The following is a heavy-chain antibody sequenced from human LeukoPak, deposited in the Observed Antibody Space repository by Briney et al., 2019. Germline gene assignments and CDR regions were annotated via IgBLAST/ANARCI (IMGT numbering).Heavy chain of an antibody. CDR2: INQGGSET. Sequence: GGSLRLSCAASGFTFRTYWMSWVRQAPGKGLEWVASINQGGSETYYVESVKGRFTISRDNAKNSLYLQMNSLRVEDTAVYYCARDGFLEWLLYSYYFDYWGQGTLVTVSS. V-gene: IGHV3-7*01. CDR1: GFTFRTYW. J-gene: IGHJ4*02. CDR3: ARDGFLEWLLYSYYFDY. D-gene: IGHD3-3*01.